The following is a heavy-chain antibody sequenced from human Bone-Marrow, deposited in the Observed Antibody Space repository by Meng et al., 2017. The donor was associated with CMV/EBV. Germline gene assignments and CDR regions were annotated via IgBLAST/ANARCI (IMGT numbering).Heavy chain of an antibody. CDR1: GGTFSSYA. J-gene: IGHJ5*02. CDR3: ARDHQGITGTAGA. Sequence: SVKVSCKASGGTFSSYAISWVRQAPGQGLEWMRGIIPIFGTANYAQKYQGRVTITTDESTSTAYMELSSLRSEDTAVYYCARDHQGITGTAGAWGQGTLVTVSS. CDR2: IIPIFGTA. D-gene: IGHD1-7*01. V-gene: IGHV1-69*05.